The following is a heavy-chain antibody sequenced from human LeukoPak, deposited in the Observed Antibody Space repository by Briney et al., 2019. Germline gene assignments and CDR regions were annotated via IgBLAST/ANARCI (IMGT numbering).Heavy chain of an antibody. CDR3: ARLALVVTPRGWFDP. CDR1: GGSISSSSYY. Sequence: SEPLSLTCTVSGGSISSSSYYWGWIRQPPGKGLEWIGSVYYSGSIYYHPSLNSRVTISVDTSKNQFSLKVPSVTAADTAVYYCARLALVVTPRGWFDPWGQGTLVTVSS. J-gene: IGHJ5*02. D-gene: IGHD4-23*01. CDR2: VYYSGSI. V-gene: IGHV4-39*01.